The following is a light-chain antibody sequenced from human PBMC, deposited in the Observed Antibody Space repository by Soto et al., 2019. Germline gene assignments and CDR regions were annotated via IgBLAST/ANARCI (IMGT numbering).Light chain of an antibody. CDR1: QGIGNY. V-gene: IGKV1-27*01. CDR2: AAS. J-gene: IGKJ1*01. Sequence: DIQMTQSPSSLSASVGDRVTITCRASQGIGNYLAWYQQKPGKVPKLLIYAASTLQSGVPSRFSGSGSGTDFTLTISSLQPEDVATYCCQKYNSAPWTFGQGTTVEIK. CDR3: QKYNSAPWT.